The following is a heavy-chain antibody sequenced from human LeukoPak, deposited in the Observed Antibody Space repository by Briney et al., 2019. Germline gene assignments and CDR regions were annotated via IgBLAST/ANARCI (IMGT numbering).Heavy chain of an antibody. CDR2: INADGRTT. Sequence: PGGSLRLSCAASAFTFSSYWMHWVRRAPGKGLVWVSRINADGRTTNYADSVKGRFTISRDNAENTLYLQMNSLRAEDTAVYYCARGSPASVWGQGALVTVSS. D-gene: IGHD2-2*01. J-gene: IGHJ4*02. V-gene: IGHV3-74*01. CDR1: AFTFSSYW. CDR3: ARGSPASV.